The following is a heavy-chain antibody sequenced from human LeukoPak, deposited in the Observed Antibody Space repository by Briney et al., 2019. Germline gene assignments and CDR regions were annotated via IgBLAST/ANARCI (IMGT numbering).Heavy chain of an antibody. CDR3: ARGRRWELRYYFDY. V-gene: IGHV1-18*01. CDR2: ISAYNGNT. J-gene: IGHJ4*02. D-gene: IGHD1-26*01. Sequence: ASVKVSCKASGYPFTSYGISWVRQAPGQGLEWMGWISAYNGNTNYAQKLQGRVTMTTDTSTSTAYMELRSLRSDDTAVYYCARGRRWELRYYFDYWGQGTLVTVSS. CDR1: GYPFTSYG.